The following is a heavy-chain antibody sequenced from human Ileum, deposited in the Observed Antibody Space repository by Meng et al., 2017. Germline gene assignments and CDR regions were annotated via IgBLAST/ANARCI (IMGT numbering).Heavy chain of an antibody. Sequence: GESLKISCAASGFTFSSYAMSWVRQAPGTGLEWVSAISGSGGSTYYADSVKGRFTISRDNSKNTLYLQMNSLRAEDTAVYYCAKEGYSSGPWFDPWGQGTLVTVSS. CDR1: GFTFSSYA. CDR2: ISGSGGST. CDR3: AKEGYSSGPWFDP. V-gene: IGHV3-23*01. D-gene: IGHD5-18*01. J-gene: IGHJ5*02.